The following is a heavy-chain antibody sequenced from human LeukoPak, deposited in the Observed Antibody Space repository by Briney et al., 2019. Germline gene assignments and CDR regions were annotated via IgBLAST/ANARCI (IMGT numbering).Heavy chain of an antibody. CDR2: IHPAVSDT. D-gene: IGHD4-17*01. V-gene: IGHV5-51*01. CDR1: GFTVTDYW. CDR3: ARVHDYGDYGESGNWFDP. J-gene: IGHJ5*02. Sequence: GESLKISCKGSGFTVTDYWIAWVRQMPGKGLEWVGIIHPAVSDTPHSPSFQGQVVISVDRSISTAYLQWSSLKASDTAMYYCARVHDYGDYGESGNWFDPWGQGTLVTVSS.